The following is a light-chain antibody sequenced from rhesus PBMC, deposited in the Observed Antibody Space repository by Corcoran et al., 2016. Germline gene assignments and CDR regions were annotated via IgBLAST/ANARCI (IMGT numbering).Light chain of an antibody. CDR3: QQGYSTPLT. V-gene: IGKV1-33*02. CDR2: AAS. Sequence: DIQMSQSPSSLSASVGDKVTITCRASQGISNALAWYQQKPGKAPKLRIYAASSLDSGVPSGFSGRKSGRECTLTISSLQPEDFATYYCQQGYSTPLTFGGGTKVELK. J-gene: IGKJ4*01. CDR1: QGISNA.